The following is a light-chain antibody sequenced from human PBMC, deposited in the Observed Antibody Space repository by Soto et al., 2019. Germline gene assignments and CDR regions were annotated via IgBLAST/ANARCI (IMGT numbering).Light chain of an antibody. Sequence: QSALTQPASVSGSPGQSITISCTGTSSDVGSYNLVSWYQQHPGKAPKLMIYEGSKRPSGVSNRFSGSKSGNTASLTISGLQAEDEADYYCSSYTSGSTPYIFGTGTKSPS. CDR3: SSYTSGSTPYI. CDR2: EGS. J-gene: IGLJ1*01. CDR1: SSDVGSYNL. V-gene: IGLV2-14*02.